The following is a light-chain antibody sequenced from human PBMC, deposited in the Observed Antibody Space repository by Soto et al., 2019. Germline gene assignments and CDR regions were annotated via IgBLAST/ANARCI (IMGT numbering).Light chain of an antibody. CDR1: QNLLHNNGYNY. CDR3: MQALQPPWT. J-gene: IGKJ1*01. Sequence: DIVVTQSPLSLPVTPGEPASISCRSSQNLLHNNGYNYLDWYLQKPGQSPQLLIHLSSIRASGVADSFSGSGSGTDCPLKSSIVAAEDVVGYYCMQALQPPWTFGQGTKVEIK. V-gene: IGKV2-28*01. CDR2: LSS.